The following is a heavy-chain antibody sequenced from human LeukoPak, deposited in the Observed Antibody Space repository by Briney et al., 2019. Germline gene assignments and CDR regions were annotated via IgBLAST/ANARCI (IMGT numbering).Heavy chain of an antibody. J-gene: IGHJ6*04. CDR2: IYPGDSDT. Sequence: GESLKISCKGSGYRFTSYWIGWVRQMPGKGLEWMGIIYPGDSDTRYSPSFQGQVTISADKSISTAYLQWSSLKASDTAMYYCARLHGGATPGTGGYSYSGRAVGAKGTRVTVP. V-gene: IGHV5-51*01. D-gene: IGHD3-10*01. CDR3: ARLHGGATPGTGGYSYSGRAV. CDR1: GYRFTSYW.